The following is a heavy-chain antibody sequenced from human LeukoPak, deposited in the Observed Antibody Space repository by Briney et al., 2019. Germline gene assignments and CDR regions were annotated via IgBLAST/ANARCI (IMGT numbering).Heavy chain of an antibody. V-gene: IGHV3-21*01. J-gene: IGHJ4*02. D-gene: IGHD2-15*01. CDR2: ISTSSYYI. CDR3: ARDLILADSSGSSAHDY. Sequence: GGSLRLSCAASGFTFSSYSMNWVRQAPGKGLEWVSSISTSSYYIFYADSVKGRFTISRDNAKNSLYLQMNSLRDEDTAVYYCARDLILADSSGSSAHDYWGQGTLVTVSS. CDR1: GFTFSSYS.